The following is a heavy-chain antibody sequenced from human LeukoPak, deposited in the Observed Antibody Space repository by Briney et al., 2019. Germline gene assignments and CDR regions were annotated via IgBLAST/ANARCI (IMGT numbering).Heavy chain of an antibody. V-gene: IGHV4-34*01. J-gene: IGHJ4*02. CDR3: AKGGGRDFDY. Sequence: SETLSLSCAVYGGSFSGYYWSWIRQPPGKGLEWIGEINHSGSTNYNSSLKSRVTISVDTSKNQFSLKVSSVTAADTAVYYCAKGGGRDFDYWGQGTLVTVSS. CDR2: INHSGST. CDR1: GGSFSGYY. D-gene: IGHD2-15*01.